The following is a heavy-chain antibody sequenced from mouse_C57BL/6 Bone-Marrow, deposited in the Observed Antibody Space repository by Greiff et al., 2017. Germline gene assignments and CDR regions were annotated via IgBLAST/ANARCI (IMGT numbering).Heavy chain of an antibody. CDR2: ISDGGSST. D-gene: IGHD1-1*01. CDR1: GFTFSSYA. CDR3: ARRGTTVVAHFDY. Sequence: EVLLVESGGGLVKPGGSLKLSCAASGFTFSSYAMSWVRQTPEKRLGWVATISDGGSSTYYPDNVKGRFTISRDNAKNNLYLQMSHLKSEDTAMYYCARRGTTVVAHFDYGGQGTTPTVSA. V-gene: IGHV5-4*01. J-gene: IGHJ2*01.